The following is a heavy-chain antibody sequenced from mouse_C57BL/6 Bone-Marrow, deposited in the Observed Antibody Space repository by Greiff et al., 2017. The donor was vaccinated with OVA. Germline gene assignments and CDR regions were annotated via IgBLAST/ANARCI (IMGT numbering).Heavy chain of an antibody. V-gene: IGHV1-55*01. Sequence: QVQLQQPGAELVKPGASVKMSCKASGYTFTSYWITWVKQRPGQGLEWIGDIYPGSGSTNYNEKFKSKATLTVDTSSSTAYMQLSSLTSEDSAVYYCARFGVGSYAMDYWCQGTSVTVSS. CDR2: IYPGSGST. D-gene: IGHD1-1*01. J-gene: IGHJ4*01. CDR3: ARFGVGSYAMDY. CDR1: GYTFTSYW.